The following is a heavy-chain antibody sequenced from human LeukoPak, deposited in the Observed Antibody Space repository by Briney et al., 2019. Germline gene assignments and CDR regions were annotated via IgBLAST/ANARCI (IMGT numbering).Heavy chain of an antibody. CDR2: FYNIGST. V-gene: IGHV4-4*08. Sequence: SETLSLTCTVSGDSISSYSWSWIRQPPGKGLEWIGYFYNIGSTYSNPSLKSRVTISVDTSKNQFSLKLDSVTAADTAVYYCARDTDEYSGYDFDIWGQGTMVTVSS. D-gene: IGHD5-12*01. CDR1: GDSISSYS. J-gene: IGHJ3*02. CDR3: ARDTDEYSGYDFDI.